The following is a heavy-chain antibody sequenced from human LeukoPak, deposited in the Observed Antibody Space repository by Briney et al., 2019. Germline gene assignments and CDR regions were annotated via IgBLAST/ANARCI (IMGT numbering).Heavy chain of an antibody. J-gene: IGHJ5*02. Sequence: PGGSLRLSRAASGFTFSSYWMSWVRQAPGKGLEWVANIKQDGGEKCYVDSVKGRFTISRDNAKNSLYLQMNSLRAEDTAVYYCARWEYYDRRWFDPWGQGTLVTVSS. CDR1: GFTFSSYW. CDR3: ARWEYYDRRWFDP. D-gene: IGHD3-22*01. CDR2: IKQDGGEK. V-gene: IGHV3-7*01.